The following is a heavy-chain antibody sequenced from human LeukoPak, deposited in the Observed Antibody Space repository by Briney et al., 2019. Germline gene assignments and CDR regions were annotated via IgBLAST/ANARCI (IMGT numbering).Heavy chain of an antibody. J-gene: IGHJ5*02. D-gene: IGHD2-15*01. Sequence: ASEKVSCKASGGTFSSYAISWVRQAPGQGLEWMGGIIPIFGTANYAQKFQGRVTITTDESTSTAYMELSSLRSEDTAVYYCARGCSGGSCYSKVNWFDPWGQGTLVTVSS. CDR3: ARGCSGGSCYSKVNWFDP. CDR2: IIPIFGTA. CDR1: GGTFSSYA. V-gene: IGHV1-69*05.